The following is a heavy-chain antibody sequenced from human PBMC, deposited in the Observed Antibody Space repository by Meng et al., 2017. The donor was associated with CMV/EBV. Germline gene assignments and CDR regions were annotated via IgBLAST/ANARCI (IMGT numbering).Heavy chain of an antibody. Sequence: ASVKVSCKASGYTFTGYYMHWVRQAPGQGLEWMGWINPNSGGTNYAQKFQGRVTMTRDTSISTAYMGLSRLRSDDTAVYYCAIKTGVTTFGGEGWFDPWGQGTLVTVSS. J-gene: IGHJ5*02. CDR1: GYTFTGYY. V-gene: IGHV1-2*02. CDR2: INPNSGGT. CDR3: AIKTGVTTFGGEGWFDP. D-gene: IGHD3-9*01.